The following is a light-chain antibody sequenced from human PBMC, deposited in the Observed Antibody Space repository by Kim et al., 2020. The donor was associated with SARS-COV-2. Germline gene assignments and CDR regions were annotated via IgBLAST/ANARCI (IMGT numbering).Light chain of an antibody. Sequence: GDRVTITCRASQSINIWLAWYQQKPGKAPNLLIYDASNLETGVPSTFSGSGSGTQFTLTISSLQPDDFATYYCQEYKSDSWTFGQGTKVDIK. CDR1: QSINIW. CDR3: QEYKSDSWT. CDR2: DAS. V-gene: IGKV1-5*01. J-gene: IGKJ1*01.